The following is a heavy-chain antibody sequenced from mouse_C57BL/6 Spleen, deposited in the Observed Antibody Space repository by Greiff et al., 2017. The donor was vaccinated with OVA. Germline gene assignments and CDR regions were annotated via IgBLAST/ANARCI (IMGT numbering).Heavy chain of an antibody. D-gene: IGHD1-3*01. CDR1: GYTFTSYW. CDR3: SREGAQPSMDY. J-gene: IGHJ4*01. V-gene: IGHV1-7*01. CDR2: INPSSGYT. Sequence: QVQLQQPGAELVKPGASVKLSCKASGYTFTSYWMHWVKQRPGQGLEWIGYINPSSGYTKYNQKFKDKATLTADKSSSTAYMQLSSLTYEDSAVYYCSREGAQPSMDYWGQGTSVTVSS.